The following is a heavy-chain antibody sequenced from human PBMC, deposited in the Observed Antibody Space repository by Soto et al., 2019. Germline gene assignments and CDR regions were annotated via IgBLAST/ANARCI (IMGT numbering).Heavy chain of an antibody. CDR3: ARDKDSSSSYEGSEGGMDV. Sequence: PGWSLRLSCAASGFTVSSNYISWVRQAPGKGLEWVSVIYSGGSTYYADSLKFRFTISRDKSKNTLDLQMNSLIAEDTAVYSCARDKDSSSSYEGSEGGMDVWRQGTTVTVS. V-gene: IGHV3-53*01. J-gene: IGHJ6*02. CDR1: GFTVSSNY. D-gene: IGHD6-6*01. CDR2: IYSGGST.